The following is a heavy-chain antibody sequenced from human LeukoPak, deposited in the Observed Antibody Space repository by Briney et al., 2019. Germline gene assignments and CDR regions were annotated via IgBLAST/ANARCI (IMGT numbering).Heavy chain of an antibody. J-gene: IGHJ6*02. CDR1: GFTFTSHW. V-gene: IGHV3-74*01. CDR2: ISSDGGTT. D-gene: IGHD2-21*02. Sequence: GGSLRLSCAASGFTFTSHWMHWVRQAPGKGLVWVSRISSDGGTTTYADSVKGRFTISRDNAKSALYLQMNSLRAEDTAVYYCARVAYCGGDCYSFYYYGMDVWGQGTTVTVSS. CDR3: ARVAYCGGDCYSFYYYGMDV.